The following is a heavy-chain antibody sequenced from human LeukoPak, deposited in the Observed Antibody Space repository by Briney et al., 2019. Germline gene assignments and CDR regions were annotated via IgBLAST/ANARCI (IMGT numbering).Heavy chain of an antibody. CDR3: ARVYGDHNLYYYYGMDV. V-gene: IGHV4-59*07. Sequence: PSDTLSLTCTVSGRSISSYYWSWIRQPPGKGLEWIGYIHYSGSTNYNPSLKSRVTISVDTSKNQFSLKLSSVTAADTAVYYCARVYGDHNLYYYYGMDVWGQGTTVTVSS. CDR1: GRSISSYY. CDR2: IHYSGST. D-gene: IGHD4-17*01. J-gene: IGHJ6*02.